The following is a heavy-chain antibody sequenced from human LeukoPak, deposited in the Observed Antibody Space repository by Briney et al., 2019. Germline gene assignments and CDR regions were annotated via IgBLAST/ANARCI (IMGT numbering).Heavy chain of an antibody. CDR3: AKDRSYGSPGYFDS. J-gene: IGHJ4*02. CDR1: GFTFSSYA. D-gene: IGHD5-18*01. V-gene: IGHV3-23*01. CDR2: ISGSGGST. Sequence: GGSLRLSCAASGFTFSSYAMSWVRQAPGKGLEWVSVISGSGGSTSYADSVKGRFTISRDNSKNTLYLQMNSLRAEDTAVYYCAKDRSYGSPGYFDSWGQGTLVTVSS.